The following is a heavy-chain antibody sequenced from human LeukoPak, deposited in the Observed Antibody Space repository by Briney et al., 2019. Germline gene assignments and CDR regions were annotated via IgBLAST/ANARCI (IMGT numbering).Heavy chain of an antibody. V-gene: IGHV4-61*02. J-gene: IGHJ4*02. CDR3: ARGADFWSGYNFDY. D-gene: IGHD3-3*01. CDR1: GGSISSGSYY. Sequence: PSQTLSLTCTVSGGSISSGSYYWSWIRQPAGKGLEWIGRIYTSGSTNYNPSLKSRVTISVDTSKNQFSLKLSSVTAADTAMYYCARGADFWSGYNFDYWGQGTLVTVSS. CDR2: IYTSGST.